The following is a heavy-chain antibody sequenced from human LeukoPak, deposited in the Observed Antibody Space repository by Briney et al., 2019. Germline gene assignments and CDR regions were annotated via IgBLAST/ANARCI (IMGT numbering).Heavy chain of an antibody. CDR2: INHSGST. CDR1: GGSFSGYY. Sequence: SETLSLTCAVYGGSFSGYYWSWIRQPPGKGLEWIGEINHSGSTNYNPSLKSRVTISVDTSKNQFSLKLSSVTAADTAVYYCARGRYSSGWNTSDYWGQGTLVTVSS. D-gene: IGHD6-19*01. CDR3: ARGRYSSGWNTSDY. J-gene: IGHJ4*02. V-gene: IGHV4-34*01.